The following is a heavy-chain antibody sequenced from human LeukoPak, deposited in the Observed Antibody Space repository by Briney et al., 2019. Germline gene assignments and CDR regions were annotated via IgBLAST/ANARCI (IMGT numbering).Heavy chain of an antibody. D-gene: IGHD2-2*01. Sequence: ASVKVSCKASGGTFSSYAISWVRQAPEQGLEWMGGIIPIFGTANYAQKFQGRVTITADESTSTAYMELSSLRSEDTAVYYCARAQDVVVPAAMTWFDPWGQGTLVTVSS. J-gene: IGHJ5*02. V-gene: IGHV1-69*13. CDR1: GGTFSSYA. CDR3: ARAQDVVVPAAMTWFDP. CDR2: IIPIFGTA.